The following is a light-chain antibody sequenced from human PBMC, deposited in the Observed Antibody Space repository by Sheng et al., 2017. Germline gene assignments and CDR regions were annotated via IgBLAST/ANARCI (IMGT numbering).Light chain of an antibody. CDR2: STN. V-gene: IGLV8-61*01. CDR1: FGSVSTNNH. CDR3: VLYMGSGIWV. J-gene: IGLJ3*02. Sequence: QTVVTQEPSFSVSPGGTVTLTCGLSFGSVSTNNHPSWYQQTPGQAPRTLIYSTNTRSSGVPDRFSASILGNKAALTITGAQADDESDYYCVLYMGSGIWVFGGGTKLTVL.